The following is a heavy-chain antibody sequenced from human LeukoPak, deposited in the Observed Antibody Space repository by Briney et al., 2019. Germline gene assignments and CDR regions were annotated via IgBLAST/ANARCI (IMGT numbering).Heavy chain of an antibody. CDR1: GFTFSSYW. V-gene: IGHV3-74*01. D-gene: IGHD3-10*01. CDR3: ARVPYSSGTFDY. J-gene: IGHJ4*02. Sequence: GGSLRLSCAASGFTFSSYWMHWVRQAPGKGLVWVSRINSDGSDTTYADFVKGRFTISRDNAKNTLYLQMNSLRAEDTAVYYCARVPYSSGTFDYWGQGTLVTVSS. CDR2: INSDGSDT.